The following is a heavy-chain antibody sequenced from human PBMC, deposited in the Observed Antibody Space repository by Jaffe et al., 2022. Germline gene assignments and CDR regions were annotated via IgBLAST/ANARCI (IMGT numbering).Heavy chain of an antibody. CDR1: GFSLSNARMG. Sequence: QVTLKESGPVLVKPTETLTLTCTVSGFSLSNARMGVSWIRQPPGKALEWLAHIFSNDEKSYSTSLKSRLTISKDTSKSQVVLTMTNMDPVDTATYYCARIRSRTGALFVKRGTVTTGGAFDIWGQGTMVTVSS. CDR2: IFSNDEK. J-gene: IGHJ3*02. V-gene: IGHV2-26*01. CDR3: ARIRSRTGALFVKRGTVTTGGAFDI. D-gene: IGHD4-17*01.